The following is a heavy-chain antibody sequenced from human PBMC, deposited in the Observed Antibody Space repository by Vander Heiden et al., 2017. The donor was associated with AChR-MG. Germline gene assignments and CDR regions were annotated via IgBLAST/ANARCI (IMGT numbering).Heavy chain of an antibody. D-gene: IGHD1-26*01. Sequence: QVQLVESGGGVVQPGGSLRLSCAASGFTFSSYGMHWVRQAPGKGLEWVAFIRYDGSNKYYADSVKGRFTISRDNSKNTLYLQMNSLRAEDTAVYYCAKAKCTRIVGCFDYWGQGTLVTVSS. CDR3: AKAKCTRIVGCFDY. V-gene: IGHV3-30*02. J-gene: IGHJ4*02. CDR1: GFTFSSYG. CDR2: IRYDGSNK.